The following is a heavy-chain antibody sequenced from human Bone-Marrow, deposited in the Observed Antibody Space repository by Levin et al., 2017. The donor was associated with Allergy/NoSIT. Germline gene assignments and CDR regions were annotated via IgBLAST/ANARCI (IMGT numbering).Heavy chain of an antibody. CDR1: GFTFSAYA. CDR2: ISDSGATT. CDR3: ATHWGKVRGGDA. J-gene: IGHJ4*02. Sequence: GESLKISCAASGFTFSAYAMKWIRQAPGKGLEWVSMISDSGATTRYADSLKGRFTISRDNSKNTVFLQMNSLRAEDTAIYYCATHWGKVRGGDAWGQGTLVTVSS. D-gene: IGHD3-10*01. V-gene: IGHV3-23*01.